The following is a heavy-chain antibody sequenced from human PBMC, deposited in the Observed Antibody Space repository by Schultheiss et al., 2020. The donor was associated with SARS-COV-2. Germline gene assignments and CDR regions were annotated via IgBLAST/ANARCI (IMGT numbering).Heavy chain of an antibody. V-gene: IGHV3-73*01. CDR3: THHGHTYGLFDS. J-gene: IGHJ4*02. CDR1: GFIFSGSA. Sequence: KVSCAASGFIFSGSAMHWVRQASGKGLEWVGRIRSKANNYATTYVASVQGRFTISRDDSKNTAYLQMNSLKAEDTAMYYCTHHGHTYGLFDSWGQGTLVTVSS. CDR2: IRSKANNYAT. D-gene: IGHD5-18*01.